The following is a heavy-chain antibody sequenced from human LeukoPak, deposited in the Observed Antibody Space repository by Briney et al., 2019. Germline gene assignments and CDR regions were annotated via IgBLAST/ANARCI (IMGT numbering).Heavy chain of an antibody. Sequence: SETLSLTCTVSGGSITDYYWSWIRQPPEKGLEWIGCIHSSGSNNYNPSPKSRVALSVDSSKNQFSLKLSSVTAADTAVYYCARLGGFYGSGSYYNPHFDYWGQGTLVTVSS. J-gene: IGHJ4*02. CDR3: ARLGGFYGSGSYYNPHFDY. V-gene: IGHV4-59*08. CDR2: IHSSGSN. D-gene: IGHD3-10*01. CDR1: GGSITDYY.